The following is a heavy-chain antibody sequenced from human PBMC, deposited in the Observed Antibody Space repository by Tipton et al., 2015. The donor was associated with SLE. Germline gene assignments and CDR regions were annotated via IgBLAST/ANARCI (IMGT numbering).Heavy chain of an antibody. J-gene: IGHJ1*01. D-gene: IGHD1-26*01. CDR3: ARYGTYDGSRYFQH. CDR1: GGSFSGYY. CDR2: INHSGST. Sequence: TLSLTCAVYGGSFSGYYWSWIRQPPGKGLEWIGEINHSGSTNYNPSLKSRVTISVDTSKNQFSLKLRSVTAADTAVYYCARYGTYDGSRYFQHWGQGTLVTVSS. V-gene: IGHV4-34*01.